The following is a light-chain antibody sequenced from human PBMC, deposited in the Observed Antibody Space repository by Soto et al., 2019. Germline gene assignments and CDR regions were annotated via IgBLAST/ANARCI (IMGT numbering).Light chain of an antibody. J-gene: IGKJ2*01. CDR3: HQRSNGPPSMYT. CDR1: QSVSSY. CDR2: DAS. Sequence: EIVLTQSPATLSLSPGERATLSCRASQSVSSYLAWYQQKPGQAPRLLIYDASNRATGIPARFSGSGSGTDFTLTSSSLEPEDFAVFSCHQRSNGPPSMYTFGQGTKLEIK. V-gene: IGKV3-11*01.